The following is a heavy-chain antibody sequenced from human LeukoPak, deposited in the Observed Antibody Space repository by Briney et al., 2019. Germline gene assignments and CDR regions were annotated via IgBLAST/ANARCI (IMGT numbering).Heavy chain of an antibody. Sequence: SETLSLTCAVYGGSFSGYYWSWIRQPPGKRLEWIGEINHSGSTNYNPSLKSRVTISVDTSKNQFSLKLSSVTAADTAVYYCAREGFSSSSDPDYWGQGTLVTVSS. D-gene: IGHD6-6*01. CDR2: INHSGST. CDR3: AREGFSSSSDPDY. V-gene: IGHV4-34*01. J-gene: IGHJ4*02. CDR1: GGSFSGYY.